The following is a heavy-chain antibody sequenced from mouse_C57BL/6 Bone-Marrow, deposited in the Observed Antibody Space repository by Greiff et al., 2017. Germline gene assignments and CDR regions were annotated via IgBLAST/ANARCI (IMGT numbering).Heavy chain of an antibody. CDR3: ARERLEDYDEFAY. CDR1: GYTFTSYW. D-gene: IGHD2-4*01. J-gene: IGHJ3*01. CDR2: IDPNSGGT. Sequence: QQSCKASGYTFTSYWMHWVKERPGRGLEWIGRIDPNSGGTKYNEKFKSKATLTVDKPSSTAYMQLSSLTSEDSAVYYCARERLEDYDEFAYWGQGTLVTVSA. V-gene: IGHV1-72*01.